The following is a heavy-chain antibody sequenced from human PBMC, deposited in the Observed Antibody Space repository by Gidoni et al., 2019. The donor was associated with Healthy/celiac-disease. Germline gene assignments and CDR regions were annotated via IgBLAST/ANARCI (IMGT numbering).Heavy chain of an antibody. CDR2: SYYSGST. Sequence: QLQLQESGPGLVKPSETLSLTCTVSGGSISSSSYYWGWIRQPPGKGLEWIGMSYYSGSTYYNPSLKSRVTISVDTSKNQFSLKLSSVTAADTAVYYCASLASSERRYFDYWGQGTLVTVSS. V-gene: IGHV4-39*01. D-gene: IGHD6-13*01. J-gene: IGHJ4*02. CDR1: GGSISSSSYY. CDR3: ASLASSERRYFDY.